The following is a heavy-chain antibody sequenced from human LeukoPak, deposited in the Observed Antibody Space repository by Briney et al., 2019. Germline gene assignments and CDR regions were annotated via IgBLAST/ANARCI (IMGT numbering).Heavy chain of an antibody. J-gene: IGHJ4*02. Sequence: SETLSLTCAVSAYSISSSYYWGWIRQAPGKGLEWIGNIHHTGTTYYNPSLKSRVTISLGASKNQFSLRLPSVTAADTAVYYCARDLSGGTFDYWGQGTLVTVSS. CDR1: AYSISSSYY. CDR3: ARDLSGGTFDY. V-gene: IGHV4-38-2*02. D-gene: IGHD1-1*01. CDR2: IHHTGTT.